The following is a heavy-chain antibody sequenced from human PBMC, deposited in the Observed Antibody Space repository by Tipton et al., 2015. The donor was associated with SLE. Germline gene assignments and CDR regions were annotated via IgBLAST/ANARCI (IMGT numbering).Heavy chain of an antibody. V-gene: IGHV3-53*04. CDR3: ARKSWFGELDYYGMDV. Sequence: SLRLSCAASGFTVSSNYMSWVRQAPGKGLDWVSVIYSGGSTYYADSVKGRFTISRHNSKNTLYLQMNSLRAEDTAVYYCARKSWFGELDYYGMDVWGQGTTVTVSS. CDR1: GFTVSSNY. D-gene: IGHD3-10*01. CDR2: IYSGGST. J-gene: IGHJ6*02.